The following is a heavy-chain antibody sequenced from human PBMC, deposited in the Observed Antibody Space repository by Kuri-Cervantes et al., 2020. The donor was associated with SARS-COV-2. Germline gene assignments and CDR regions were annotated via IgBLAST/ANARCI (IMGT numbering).Heavy chain of an antibody. Sequence: SQTPSLTCAVYGGSFSGYYWSWIRQPPGKGVEWIGEINHIGSTNYNPSLKSRVTISVDTSKNQFSLKLSSVTAADTAVYYCARLKLAPSPRFDYWGQGTLVTVSS. CDR2: INHIGST. J-gene: IGHJ4*02. V-gene: IGHV4-34*01. D-gene: IGHD1-1*01. CDR3: ARLKLAPSPRFDY. CDR1: GGSFSGYY.